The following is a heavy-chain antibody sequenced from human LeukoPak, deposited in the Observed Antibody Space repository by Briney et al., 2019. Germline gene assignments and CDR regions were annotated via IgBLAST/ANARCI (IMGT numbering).Heavy chain of an antibody. CDR3: ARGHYDILTGYLSFFDY. CDR2: IYSSGNT. D-gene: IGHD3-9*01. Sequence: SETLSLTCTVSGDSISSYYWSWIRQPAGKGLEWIGRIYSSGNTIYNPALKSRVTMSVDTSNNQFSLKLSSVTAADTAVYYCARGHYDILTGYLSFFDYWGQGTLVTVSS. J-gene: IGHJ4*02. CDR1: GDSISSYY. V-gene: IGHV4-4*07.